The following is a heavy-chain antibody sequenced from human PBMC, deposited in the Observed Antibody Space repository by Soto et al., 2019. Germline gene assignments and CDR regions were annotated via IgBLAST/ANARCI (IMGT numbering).Heavy chain of an antibody. CDR2: VYYTGST. Sequence: SETLSLTCTVSGDSISTFYWGWMRQSPGKELEWIGYVYYTGSTNYNPSLKSRVTISVDRSKNQFSLKLTSANAADTAVYYCARGRTVRNYADDSSDYFYFFDYWGQGTQVTV. CDR3: ARGRTVRNYADDSSDYFYFFDY. D-gene: IGHD3-22*01. V-gene: IGHV4-59*01. J-gene: IGHJ4*02. CDR1: GDSISTFY.